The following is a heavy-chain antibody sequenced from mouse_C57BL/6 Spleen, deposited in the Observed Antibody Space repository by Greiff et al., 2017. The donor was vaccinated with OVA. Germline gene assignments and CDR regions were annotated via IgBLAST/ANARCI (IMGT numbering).Heavy chain of an antibody. CDR2: INPNNGGT. Sequence: VQLQQSGPELVKPGASVKMSCKASGYTFTDYNMHWVKQSHGKSLEWIGYINPNNGGTSYKQKFKGKATLTVNKSSSTAYMELRSLTSEDSAVYYCASPYGSSYRWYFDVWGTGTTVTVSS. CDR1: GYTFTDYN. D-gene: IGHD1-1*01. J-gene: IGHJ1*03. V-gene: IGHV1-22*01. CDR3: ASPYGSSYRWYFDV.